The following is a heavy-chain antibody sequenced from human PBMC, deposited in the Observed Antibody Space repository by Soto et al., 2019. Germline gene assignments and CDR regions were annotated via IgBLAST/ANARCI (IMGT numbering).Heavy chain of an antibody. CDR3: AINSGYDSYLDY. V-gene: IGHV4-59*08. CDR1: GGSISSYY. Sequence: SETLSLTCTVSGGSISSYYWSWIRHPPGKGLEWIGYIYYSGSTNYNPSLKSRVTISVDTSKNQFSLKLSSVTAADTAVYYCAINSGYDSYLDYWGQGTLVTAPQ. D-gene: IGHD5-12*01. CDR2: IYYSGST. J-gene: IGHJ4*02.